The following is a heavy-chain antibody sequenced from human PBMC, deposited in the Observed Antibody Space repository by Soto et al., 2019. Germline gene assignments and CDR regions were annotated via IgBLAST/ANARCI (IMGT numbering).Heavy chain of an antibody. CDR3: AKDVNPQYSSSWFDY. J-gene: IGHJ4*02. CDR1: GFTFSSYA. D-gene: IGHD6-13*01. Sequence: TGGSLRLSCAASGFTFSSYAMSWVRQAPGKGLEWVSAISGSGGSTYYADSVKGRFTISRDNSKNTLYLQMNSLRAEDTAVYYCAKDVNPQYSSSWFDYWGQGTLVTVSS. CDR2: ISGSGGST. V-gene: IGHV3-23*01.